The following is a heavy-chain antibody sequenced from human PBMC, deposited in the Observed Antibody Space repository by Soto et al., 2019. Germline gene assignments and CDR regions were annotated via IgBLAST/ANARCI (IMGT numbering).Heavy chain of an antibody. V-gene: IGHV1-69*13. J-gene: IGHJ6*02. Sequence: SVKVSCKASGGTFSSYAISWVRQAPGQGLEWMGGIIPIFGTANYAQKFRGRVTITADESTSTAYMELSSLRSEDTAVYYCARVGYDFWSGYYTGPDYYYGMDVWGQGTTVTVSS. CDR1: GGTFSSYA. CDR3: ARVGYDFWSGYYTGPDYYYGMDV. CDR2: IIPIFGTA. D-gene: IGHD3-3*01.